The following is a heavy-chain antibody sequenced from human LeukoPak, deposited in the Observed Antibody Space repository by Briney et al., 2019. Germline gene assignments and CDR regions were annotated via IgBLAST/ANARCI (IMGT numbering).Heavy chain of an antibody. CDR2: ISGSGGST. J-gene: IGHJ4*02. D-gene: IGHD2-2*01. CDR1: GFTFSNYA. Sequence: GGSLRLSCAASGFTFSNYAMSWVRQAPGKGLEWVSAISGSGGSTYYADSVKGRFTISGDNSKNTLYLQMNSLRAEDTAVYYCAKDAPVNIVVVPAANSWGQGTLVTVSS. CDR3: AKDAPVNIVVVPAANS. V-gene: IGHV3-23*01.